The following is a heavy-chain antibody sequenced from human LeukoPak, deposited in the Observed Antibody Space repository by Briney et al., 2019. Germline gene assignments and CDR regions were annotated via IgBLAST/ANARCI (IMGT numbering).Heavy chain of an antibody. CDR1: GFTVSNIY. CDR2: IYSGGST. D-gene: IGHD5-18*01. J-gene: IGHJ4*02. Sequence: GGSLRLSCAVSGFTVSNIYMSWVRQAPGKGLEWVSVIYSGGSTYYADSVKGRFTMSRDNSKNTLYLQMNSLRAEDTAVYYCAKRIQSAMATGYWGQGTLVTVSS. CDR3: AKRIQSAMATGY. V-gene: IGHV3-66*01.